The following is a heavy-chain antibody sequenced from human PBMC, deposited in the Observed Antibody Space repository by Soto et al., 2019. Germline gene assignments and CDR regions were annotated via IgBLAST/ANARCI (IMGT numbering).Heavy chain of an antibody. CDR1: GFTFSSYS. V-gene: IGHV3-21*01. D-gene: IGHD2-15*01. CDR3: ASAGIAQSPIDY. Sequence: GGSLRLSCAASGFTFSSYSMNWVRQAPGKGLEWVSSISSSSSYIYYADSVKGRFTISRDNAKNSLYLQMNSLRAEDTAVYYCASAGIAQSPIDYWGQGTLVTVSS. J-gene: IGHJ4*02. CDR2: ISSSSSYI.